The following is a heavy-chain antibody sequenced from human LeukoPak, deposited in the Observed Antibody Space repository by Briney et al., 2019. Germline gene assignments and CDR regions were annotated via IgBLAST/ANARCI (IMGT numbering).Heavy chain of an antibody. Sequence: SEALSVTCAVYGGSFSGYSWSWIRQPPGKGLEWIGQINHSGSTNYNPSLKSRVTISVDTSKNQFSLKLSSVTAADTAVYYGARGPSSGWYRRGWFDPWGQGTLVTVSS. D-gene: IGHD6-19*01. CDR1: GGSFSGYS. CDR2: INHSGST. CDR3: ARGPSSGWYRRGWFDP. J-gene: IGHJ5*02. V-gene: IGHV4-34*01.